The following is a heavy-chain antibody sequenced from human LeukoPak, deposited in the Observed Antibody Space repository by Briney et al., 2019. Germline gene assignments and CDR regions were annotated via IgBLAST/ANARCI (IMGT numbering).Heavy chain of an antibody. CDR1: GGSINSGSYY. D-gene: IGHD3-10*01. Sequence: SETLSLTCTVSGGSINSGSYYWSWIRQPAGKGLEWIGRIYTSGSTNYNPSLKSRVTMSVDTSKNQFFLKLSSVTAADTAVYYCAGARRSSGSGSYSCYFDYWGQGTLVTVSS. J-gene: IGHJ4*02. V-gene: IGHV4-61*02. CDR2: IYTSGST. CDR3: AGARRSSGSGSYSCYFDY.